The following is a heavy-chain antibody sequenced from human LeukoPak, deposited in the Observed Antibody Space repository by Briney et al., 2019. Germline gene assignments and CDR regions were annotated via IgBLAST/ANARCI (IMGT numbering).Heavy chain of an antibody. CDR2: ISYSGDWT. Sequence: GGSLRLSCAASGFTFSSYAMGWIRQAPGKGLEWVSVISYSGDWTNYADSVKDRFTVTRDNSNNMLYLQMNSLRVEDKAVYYCAKDFSSGWAFDYWGQRALVTVSS. CDR1: GFTFSSYA. J-gene: IGHJ4*02. CDR3: AKDFSSGWAFDY. V-gene: IGHV3-23*01. D-gene: IGHD6-19*01.